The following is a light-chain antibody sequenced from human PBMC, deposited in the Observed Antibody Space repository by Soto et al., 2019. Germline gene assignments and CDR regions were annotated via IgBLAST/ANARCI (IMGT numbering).Light chain of an antibody. J-gene: IGKJ1*01. CDR1: QTIGTN. Sequence: EIVMTQSPATLAVSPGERATLSCRASQTIGTNLAWYQQKPGQAPSLLIYSASIRAIGIPVRFSGSGSGTEFTLTISSLQPEDFALYYCQQFNNWPRTFGQGTKVEIK. V-gene: IGKV3-15*01. CDR3: QQFNNWPRT. CDR2: SAS.